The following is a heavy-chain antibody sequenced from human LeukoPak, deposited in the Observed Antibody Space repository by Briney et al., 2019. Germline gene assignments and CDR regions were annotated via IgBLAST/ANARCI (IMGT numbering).Heavy chain of an antibody. CDR3: ARSPPRGREGY. J-gene: IGHJ4*02. CDR2: IKQDGSEK. CDR1: GFTFSSYG. Sequence: GGSLRLSCAASGFTFSSYGMSWVRQAPGKGLEWVANIKQDGSEKYYVDSVKGRFTISRDNAKNSLYLQMNSLRAEDTAVYYCARSPPRGREGYWGQGTLVSVSS. V-gene: IGHV3-7*03. D-gene: IGHD5-24*01.